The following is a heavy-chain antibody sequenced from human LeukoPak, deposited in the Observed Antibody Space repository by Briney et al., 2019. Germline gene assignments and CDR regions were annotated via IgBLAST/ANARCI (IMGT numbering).Heavy chain of an antibody. CDR2: INPNSGGT. D-gene: IGHD6-13*01. CDR3: ARSNSSSWPHLAL. CDR1: GYTFTGYY. V-gene: IGHV1-2*02. J-gene: IGHJ4*02. Sequence: GASVKVSCKASGYTFTGYYMHWVRQAPGQGLEWMGWINPNSGGTNYAQKFQGRVTMTRDTSISTAYMELSRLRSDDTAVYYCARSNSSSWPHLALWGQGTLVTVSS.